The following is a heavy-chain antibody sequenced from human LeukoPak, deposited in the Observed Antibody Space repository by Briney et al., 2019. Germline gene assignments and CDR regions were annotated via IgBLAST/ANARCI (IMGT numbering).Heavy chain of an antibody. J-gene: IGHJ6*03. CDR3: AREHYFYYLDA. V-gene: IGHV3-48*04. CDR1: GFTFSSYR. CDR2: ISSSSSTI. Sequence: GGSLRLSCAASGFTFSSYRMNWVRQAPGKGLEWVSYISSSSSTIYYADSVKGRFTISRDNAENSLYLQMNSLRAEDTAVYYCAREHYFYYLDAWGKGTTVTVSS.